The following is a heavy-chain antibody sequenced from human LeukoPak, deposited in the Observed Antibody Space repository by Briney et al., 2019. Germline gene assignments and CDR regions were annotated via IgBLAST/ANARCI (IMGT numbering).Heavy chain of an antibody. D-gene: IGHD1-1*01. CDR2: ISGSGVST. CDR3: ARVTGTVDY. J-gene: IGHJ4*02. Sequence: GGSLRLSCAASGFIFSSYVMNWVRQAPGKGLEWVSVISGSGVSTYYADSVKGRFTISRDNSKNMLYLQMSSLRAEDTAVYYCARVTGTVDYWGQGTLVTVSS. V-gene: IGHV3-23*01. CDR1: GFIFSSYV.